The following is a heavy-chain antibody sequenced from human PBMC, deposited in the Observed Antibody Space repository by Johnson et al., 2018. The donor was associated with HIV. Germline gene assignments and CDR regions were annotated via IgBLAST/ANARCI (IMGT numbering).Heavy chain of an antibody. D-gene: IGHD3-22*01. CDR2: ISYDGSNQ. V-gene: IGHV3-30*04. CDR3: ARLANNYYDSSGYDDAFNI. J-gene: IGHJ3*02. Sequence: VQLVESGGGLVQPGGSLRLSCAASGFTFSSYAMSWVRQAPGKGLEWVAVISYDGSNQYYADSVKGRFTIYRDNSKNTLYLQMNSLRAEDTAVYYCARLANNYYDSSGYDDAFNIWGQGTMVTVSS. CDR1: GFTFSSYA.